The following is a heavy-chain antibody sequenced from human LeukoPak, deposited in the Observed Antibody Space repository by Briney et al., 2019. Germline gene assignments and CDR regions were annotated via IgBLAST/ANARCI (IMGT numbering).Heavy chain of an antibody. D-gene: IGHD1-26*01. V-gene: IGHV5-51*01. CDR1: GYSFTSYW. J-gene: IGHJ4*02. CDR3: ASSLKLPSSGSFPFDY. CDR2: IYPGDSDT. Sequence: GESLKISCKGSGYSFTSYWIGWVRQMPGKGLEWMGIIYPGDSDTRYSPSFQGQVTISADKSISTAYLQWSSLKASDTAMYYCASSLKLPSSGSFPFDYWGQGTLVIVSS.